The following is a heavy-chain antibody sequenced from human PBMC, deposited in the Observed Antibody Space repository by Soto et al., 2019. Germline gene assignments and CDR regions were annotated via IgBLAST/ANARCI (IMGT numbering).Heavy chain of an antibody. Sequence: PGGSLRLSCAASGFTFSSYAMSWVRQAPGKGLEWVSVISGSGGSTYYADSVKGRFTISRDNSKKTLYLQMNSLRAEDAAVYYCASRSSGWYFDYWGQGTLVTV. CDR2: ISGSGGST. CDR1: GFTFSSYA. CDR3: ASRSSGWYFDY. D-gene: IGHD6-19*01. V-gene: IGHV3-23*01. J-gene: IGHJ4*02.